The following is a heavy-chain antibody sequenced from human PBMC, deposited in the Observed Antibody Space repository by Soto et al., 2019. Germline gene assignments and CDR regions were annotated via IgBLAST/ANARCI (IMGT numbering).Heavy chain of an antibody. D-gene: IGHD3-16*01. CDR3: AKRGALGYYFDY. CDR1: VFTFISYA. CDR2: ISGSGGST. V-gene: IGHV3-23*01. Sequence: GWSLRLSCAASVFTFISYAMSWVRQAPGKGLEWVSAISGSGGSTYYADSVKGRFTISRDNSKNTLYLQMNSLRAEDTAVYYCAKRGALGYYFDYWGQGTLVTVSS. J-gene: IGHJ4*02.